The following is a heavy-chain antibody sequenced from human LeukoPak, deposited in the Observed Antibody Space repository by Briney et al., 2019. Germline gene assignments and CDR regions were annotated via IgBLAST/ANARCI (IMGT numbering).Heavy chain of an antibody. CDR1: GGSISSGDYY. Sequence: PSETLSLTCTVSGGSISSGDYYWSWIRQPPGKGLEWIGYIYYSGSTNYNPSLKSRVTISVDTSKNQFSLKLSSVTAADTAVYYCARVDDSSGYYYTWGQGTLVTVSS. CDR2: IYYSGST. J-gene: IGHJ4*02. D-gene: IGHD3-22*01. V-gene: IGHV4-61*08. CDR3: ARVDDSSGYYYT.